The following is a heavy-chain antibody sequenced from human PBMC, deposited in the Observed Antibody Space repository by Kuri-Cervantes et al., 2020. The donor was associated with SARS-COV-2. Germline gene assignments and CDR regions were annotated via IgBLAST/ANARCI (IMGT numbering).Heavy chain of an antibody. CDR2: ISSSSSYI. D-gene: IGHD4-17*01. V-gene: IGHV3-21*01. Sequence: GESLKISCAASGFTFSSCSMNWVRQAPGKGLEWVSSISSSSSYIYYADSVKGRFTISRDNAKNSLYLHMHSLRAEDTAVYYCARLTTVTPPSSYWYFDLWGRGTLVTVSS. CDR3: ARLTTVTPPSSYWYFDL. J-gene: IGHJ2*01. CDR1: GFTFSSCS.